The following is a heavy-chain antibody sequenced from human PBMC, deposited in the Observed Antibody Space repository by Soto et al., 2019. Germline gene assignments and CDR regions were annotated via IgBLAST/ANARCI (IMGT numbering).Heavy chain of an antibody. CDR2: IHHSGST. CDR1: AGSISSRNW. Sequence: QVQLQESGPGLVKPSGTLSLTCAVSAGSISSRNWWTWVRQSPGKGLEWIGEIHHSGSTNYNPSLNSRVTISVDNSKHQFSLKLPPVTAADTAVYYCARTSYYDGSGYYGMDVWGQGTTVTVSS. J-gene: IGHJ6*02. CDR3: ARTSYYDGSGYYGMDV. D-gene: IGHD3-22*01. V-gene: IGHV4-4*02.